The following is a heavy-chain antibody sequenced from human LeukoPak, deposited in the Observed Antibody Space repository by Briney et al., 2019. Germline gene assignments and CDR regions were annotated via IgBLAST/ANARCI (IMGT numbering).Heavy chain of an antibody. D-gene: IGHD2-15*01. CDR1: GGSISSGGYY. J-gene: IGHJ4*02. CDR2: IYYSGST. V-gene: IGHV4-30-4*08. Sequence: SETLSLTCTVSGGSISSGGYYWSWIRQHPGKGLEWIGYIYYSGSTYYNPSLKSRVTISIDTSKNQFSLKLSSVTAADTAVYYCARDLLSYTTLRYFDYWGQGALVTVSS. CDR3: ARDLLSYTTLRYFDY.